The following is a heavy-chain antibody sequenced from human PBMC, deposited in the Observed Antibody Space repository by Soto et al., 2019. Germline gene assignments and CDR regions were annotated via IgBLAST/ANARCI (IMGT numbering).Heavy chain of an antibody. J-gene: IGHJ5*02. Sequence: GGSLRLSCAAPGFTFSSYSMNWVRQAPGKGLEWVSYISSSSSTIYYADSVKGRFTISRDNAKNSLYLQMNSLRDEDTAVYYCARSDYYYDSSGYSDWFAPWGQGTLVTVSS. CDR2: ISSSSSTI. D-gene: IGHD3-22*01. CDR3: ARSDYYYDSSGYSDWFAP. V-gene: IGHV3-48*02. CDR1: GFTFSSYS.